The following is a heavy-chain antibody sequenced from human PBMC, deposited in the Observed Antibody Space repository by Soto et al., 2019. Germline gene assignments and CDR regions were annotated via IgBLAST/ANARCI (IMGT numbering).Heavy chain of an antibody. J-gene: IGHJ4*02. D-gene: IGHD4-17*01. Sequence: EVQLVESGGGLVQPGGSLKLSCAVSGFTFSGSAMHWVRQASGKGLVWVGPIRSKSNSYATAYAASVKGRFTISRDDSKNTAYLQMNSLKTEATAVYYCTRGYGDYVRDYWGQGTLVTVSS. V-gene: IGHV3-73*01. CDR3: TRGYGDYVRDY. CDR2: IRSKSNSYAT. CDR1: GFTFSGSA.